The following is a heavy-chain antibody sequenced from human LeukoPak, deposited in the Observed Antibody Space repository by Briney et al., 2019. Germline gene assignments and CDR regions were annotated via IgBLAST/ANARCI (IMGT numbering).Heavy chain of an antibody. CDR3: ARALPFGGVNFDY. J-gene: IGHJ4*02. D-gene: IGHD3-16*01. CDR2: IYYSGST. V-gene: IGHV4-31*03. CDR1: GGSISSGGYY. Sequence: SQTLSLTCTVSGGSISSGGYYWSWIRQHPGKGLEWIGCIYYSGSTYYNPSLKSRVTISVDTSKNQFSLKLSSVTAADTAVYYCARALPFGGVNFDYWGQGTLVTVSS.